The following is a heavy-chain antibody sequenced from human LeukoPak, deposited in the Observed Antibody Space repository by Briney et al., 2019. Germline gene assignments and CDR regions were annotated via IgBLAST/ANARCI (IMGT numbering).Heavy chain of an antibody. CDR3: ATVGSYDSSGYYPL. CDR2: FDPEDGET. J-gene: IGHJ4*02. CDR1: GYTLTELS. Sequence: GASVKVSRKVSGYTLTELSMHWVRQAPGKGLEWMGGFDPEDGETIYAQKFQGRVTMTEDTSTDTAYMELSSLRSEDTAVYYCATVGSYDSSGYYPLWGQGTLVTVSS. D-gene: IGHD3-22*01. V-gene: IGHV1-24*01.